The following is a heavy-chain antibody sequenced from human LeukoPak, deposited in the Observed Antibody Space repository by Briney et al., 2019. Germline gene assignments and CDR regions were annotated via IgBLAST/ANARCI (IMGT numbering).Heavy chain of an antibody. CDR1: SRYISSYD. Sequence: PSETLSLTCTVPSRYISSYDWSWIRQPPGKGLEWIAYVYYSGSTNYNPSLKSRVTISVDASKNQFSLNLRSVTAADTAVYYCGRLGSGSYRDWGQGTLVTVSS. D-gene: IGHD3-10*01. CDR2: VYYSGST. J-gene: IGHJ4*02. CDR3: GRLGSGSYRD. V-gene: IGHV4-59*01.